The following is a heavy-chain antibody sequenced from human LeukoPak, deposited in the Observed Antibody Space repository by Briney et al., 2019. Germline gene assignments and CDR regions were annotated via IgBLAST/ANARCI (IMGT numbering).Heavy chain of an antibody. V-gene: IGHV3-30*18. D-gene: IGHD2-2*01. CDR2: MSYDGSNK. CDR1: RFTFTSYG. J-gene: IGHJ5*02. Sequence: PGRSLRLARAAARFTFTSYGMHWVRQAPSKLLEWVAVMSYDGSNKFYADSVKGRFTISRDNSKNTLYLQMNSLRVDDTAVYYCAKERGTTTWFDSWGQGTLVTVSS. CDR3: AKERGTTTWFDS.